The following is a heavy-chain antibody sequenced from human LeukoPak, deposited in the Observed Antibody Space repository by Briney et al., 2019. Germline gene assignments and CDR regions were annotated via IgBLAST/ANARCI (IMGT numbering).Heavy chain of an antibody. CDR2: ISGSGGST. CDR3: AKDGSVLRYFDWLADDY. D-gene: IGHD3-9*01. V-gene: IGHV3-23*01. Sequence: GGSLRLSCAASGFTFSSYWMSWVRQAPGKGLEWVSAISGSGGSTYYADSVKGRFTISRDNSKNTLYLQMNSLRAEDTAVYYCAKDGSVLRYFDWLADDYWGQGTLVTVSS. CDR1: GFTFSSYW. J-gene: IGHJ4*02.